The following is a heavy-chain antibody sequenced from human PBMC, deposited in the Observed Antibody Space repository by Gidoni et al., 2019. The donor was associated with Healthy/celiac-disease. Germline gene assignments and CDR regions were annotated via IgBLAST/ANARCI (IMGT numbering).Heavy chain of an antibody. CDR2: IDPRDSYT. D-gene: IGHD3-10*01. Sequence: EVQLVQSGAAVKKPGESLRLSCKGSVYRFTSYWISWVRQLPGKGLEWKGRIDPRDSYTNNSPSFQGSGTISADKAISTAHLQWSSLKASDTDMYYCARPSGWGSYWSDAFDIWGQGTMVTVSS. CDR1: VYRFTSYW. CDR3: ARPSGWGSYWSDAFDI. J-gene: IGHJ3*02. V-gene: IGHV5-10-1*01.